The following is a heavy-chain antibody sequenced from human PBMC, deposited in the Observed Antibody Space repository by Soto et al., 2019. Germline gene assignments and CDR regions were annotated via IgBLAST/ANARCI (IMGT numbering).Heavy chain of an antibody. D-gene: IGHD3-10*01. V-gene: IGHV4-59*12. J-gene: IGHJ5*02. CDR2: IYYSGST. CDR3: ARDRGYGSGRLSGWWCDP. CDR1: GGSISSYY. Sequence: SETLSLTCTVSGGSISSYYWSWIRQPPGKGLEWIGYIYYSGSTNYNPSLKSRVTISVDTSKNQFSLKLSSVTAADTAVYYCARDRGYGSGRLSGWWCDPWGQGTLVTVS.